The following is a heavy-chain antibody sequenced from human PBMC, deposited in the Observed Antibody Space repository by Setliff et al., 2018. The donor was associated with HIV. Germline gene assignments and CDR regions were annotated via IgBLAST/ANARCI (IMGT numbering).Heavy chain of an antibody. Sequence: ASVKVSCKASGYTFTNYYIHWVRQAPGQGLEWMGISYPSDGRTQYAQKFQGRVTMTRDTSTSTAYVELSSLRAEDTAVYYCARGSLWFGKLHSDYWGQGTLVTVSS. CDR2: SYPSDGRT. V-gene: IGHV1-46*01. J-gene: IGHJ4*02. D-gene: IGHD3-10*01. CDR3: ARGSLWFGKLHSDY. CDR1: GYTFTNYY.